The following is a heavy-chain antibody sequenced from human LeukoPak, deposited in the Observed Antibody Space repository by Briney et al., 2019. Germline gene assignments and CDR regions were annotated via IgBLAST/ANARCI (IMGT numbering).Heavy chain of an antibody. J-gene: IGHJ2*01. CDR2: IYYSGST. V-gene: IGHV4-59*11. D-gene: IGHD4-17*01. CDR3: ARVDGDSRSYFDL. Sequence: SETLSLTCNVSGGSISSHYWSWIRQPPGKRLECIGYIYYSGSTNYNPSLKSRVTISVDTSKNQFSLKLSSVTAADTAVYYCARVDGDSRSYFDLWGRGTLVTVSS. CDR1: GGSISSHY.